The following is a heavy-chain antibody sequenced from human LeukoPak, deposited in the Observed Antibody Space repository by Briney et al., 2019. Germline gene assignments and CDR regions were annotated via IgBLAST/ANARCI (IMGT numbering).Heavy chain of an antibody. CDR2: IHPSGIF. Sequence: SETLSLTCAVYGGSCDDYYCSWIRQPPGKGLEWIGEIHPSGIFYYNSSLVSRVTISIDPSKTQFSLRLTSVTAADTAFYYCARGRDRSKTGDLWGQGSLVTVSS. J-gene: IGHJ5*02. CDR1: GGSCDDYY. V-gene: IGHV4-34*01. CDR3: ARGRDRSKTGDL. D-gene: IGHD5-24*01.